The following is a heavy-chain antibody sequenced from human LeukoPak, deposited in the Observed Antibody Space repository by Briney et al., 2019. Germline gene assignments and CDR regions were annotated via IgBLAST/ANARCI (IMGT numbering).Heavy chain of an antibody. D-gene: IGHD3-10*01. Sequence: SETLSLTCTVSGGSISSSSYYWGWIRQPPGRGLEWIGSIYYSGSTYYNPSLKSRVTISVDTSKNQFSLKLSSVTAADTAVYYCARLWFGESLNWFDPWGQGTLATVSS. J-gene: IGHJ5*02. CDR2: IYYSGST. V-gene: IGHV4-39*07. CDR3: ARLWFGESLNWFDP. CDR1: GGSISSSSYY.